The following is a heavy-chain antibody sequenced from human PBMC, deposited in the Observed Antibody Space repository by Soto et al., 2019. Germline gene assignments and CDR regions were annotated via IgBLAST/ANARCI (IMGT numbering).Heavy chain of an antibody. CDR3: ARGPYPDSSAALGGMDV. CDR2: IYYSGST. Sequence: QVQLQESGPGLVKPSQTLSLTCTVSGGSISSGDYYWSWIRQPPGKGLEWIGYIYYSGSTYYNPSLKSRVTISVDTSKSQFSLKLSSVTAADTAVYYCARGPYPDSSAALGGMDVWGQGTTVTVSS. V-gene: IGHV4-30-4*01. J-gene: IGHJ6*02. CDR1: GGSISSGDYY. D-gene: IGHD6-25*01.